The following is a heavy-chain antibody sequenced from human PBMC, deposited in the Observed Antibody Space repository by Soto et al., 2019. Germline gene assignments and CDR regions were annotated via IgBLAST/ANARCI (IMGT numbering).Heavy chain of an antibody. Sequence: GGSLRLSCAPAGFTFGSYGMHWARQAPGKGLEWVAVIWYDGSNKVYADSVKGRFTISRDNSKNTLYLQMNSLRAEDTAVYYCARDLSGDYGALDTWGQGTMVTVSS. V-gene: IGHV3-33*01. J-gene: IGHJ3*02. CDR3: ARDLSGDYGALDT. D-gene: IGHD4-17*01. CDR1: GFTFGSYG. CDR2: IWYDGSNK.